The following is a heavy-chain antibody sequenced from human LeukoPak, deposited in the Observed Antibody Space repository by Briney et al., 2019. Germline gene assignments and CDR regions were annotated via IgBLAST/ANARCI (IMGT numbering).Heavy chain of an antibody. V-gene: IGHV3-23*01. CDR2: ISGSGGSS. CDR1: GFTFSNFA. CDR3: AKDLIYCSGGDCYYYYMDV. J-gene: IGHJ6*03. Sequence: GGSLRLSCAASGFTFSNFAMSWVRQAPGKGLEWVSFISGSGGSSYYADSVKGRFTMSRDNSRNTLYLQMNSLRAEDTAVYYCAKDLIYCSGGDCYYYYMDVWGKGTTVTVSS. D-gene: IGHD2-15*01.